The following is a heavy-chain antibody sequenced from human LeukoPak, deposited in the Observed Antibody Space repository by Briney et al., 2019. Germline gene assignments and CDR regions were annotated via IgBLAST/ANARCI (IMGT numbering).Heavy chain of an antibody. Sequence: SETLSLTCTVSGGSISSYYWSWIRQPPGKGLEWIGYIYYSGSTSYNPSLKSRVTISVDTSKNQFSLKLSSVTAADTAVYYCARHQGDYYDFWSGYLNWFDPWGQGTLVTVSS. CDR3: ARHQGDYYDFWSGYLNWFDP. D-gene: IGHD3-3*01. CDR2: IYYSGST. J-gene: IGHJ5*02. CDR1: GGSISSYY. V-gene: IGHV4-59*08.